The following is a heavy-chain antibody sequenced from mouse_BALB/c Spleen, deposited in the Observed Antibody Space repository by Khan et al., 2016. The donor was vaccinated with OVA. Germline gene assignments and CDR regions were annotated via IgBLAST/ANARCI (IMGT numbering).Heavy chain of an antibody. D-gene: IGHD1-1*01. J-gene: IGHJ3*01. V-gene: IGHV1S81*02. CDR3: TRGGYGSRFAY. CDR2: INPSNGGT. Sequence: QVQLKESGAELVKPGASVKLSCKASGYTFTSYYMYWVKQRPGQGLEWIGEINPSNGGTNVNEKFKNKATLTVDKSSSTAYMELSSLTSEDSAVYYCTRGGYGSRFAYWGQGTLVTVSA. CDR1: GYTFTSYY.